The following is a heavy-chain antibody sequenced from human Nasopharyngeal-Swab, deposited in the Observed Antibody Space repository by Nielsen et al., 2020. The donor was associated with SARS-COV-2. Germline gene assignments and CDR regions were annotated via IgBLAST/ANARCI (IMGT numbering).Heavy chain of an antibody. Sequence: GGSLRLSCSASGFTFSSYAMHWVRQAPGKGLEWVSAISGSGGSTYYADSVKGRFTISRDNSKNTLYLQMNSLRAEDTAVYYCAKGRGEYYENAFDMWGQGTMVTVSS. CDR3: AKGRGEYYENAFDM. D-gene: IGHD3-3*01. V-gene: IGHV3-23*01. CDR1: GFTFSSYA. CDR2: ISGSGGST. J-gene: IGHJ3*02.